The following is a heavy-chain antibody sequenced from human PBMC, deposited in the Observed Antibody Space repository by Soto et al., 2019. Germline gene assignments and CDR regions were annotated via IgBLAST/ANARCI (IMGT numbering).Heavy chain of an antibody. J-gene: IGHJ4*02. CDR3: AKDYWNPRYFDN. Sequence: HPGGSRRLSCGASGFTFSDYGMSGVRQAPGKGLEWVSAVSDNGGRTRYADSVKGRFTISRDNSQNTLYLQMLSLRADDTAIYYCAKDYWNPRYFDNWGQGTLVTVSS. CDR1: GFTFSDYG. V-gene: IGHV3-23*01. D-gene: IGHD1-1*01. CDR2: VSDNGGRT.